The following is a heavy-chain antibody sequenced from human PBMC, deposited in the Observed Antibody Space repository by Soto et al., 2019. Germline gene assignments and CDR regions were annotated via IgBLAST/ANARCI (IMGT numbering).Heavy chain of an antibody. CDR2: ISGDGSNK. V-gene: IGHV3-30*03. Sequence: GGSLRLSCAASGFTFSSYGMRWVRQAPGKGLEWVAGISGDGSNKYYADSVKGRFTISRDNSKNTLYLQMHSLRAEDTAVYYCVRGGCRRGSPLWGQGTLVTVSS. CDR1: GFTFSSYG. J-gene: IGHJ4*02. CDR3: VRGGCRRGSPL. D-gene: IGHD1-26*01.